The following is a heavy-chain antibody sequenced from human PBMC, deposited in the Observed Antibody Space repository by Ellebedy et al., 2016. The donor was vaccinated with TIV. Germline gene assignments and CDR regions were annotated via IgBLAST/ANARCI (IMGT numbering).Heavy chain of an antibody. CDR3: ARRASYGDYAVQVNPWFDP. CDR1: GFNCRSYW. Sequence: GESLKISCAASGFNCRSYWMAWVRQAPGKGLEWVAKIRQEGDEIYYVESVKGRFTISRGNAKNSLLLQMNSLRVEDTAVYYCARRASYGDYAVQVNPWFDPWGQGTLVTVSS. J-gene: IGHJ5*02. V-gene: IGHV3-7*01. CDR2: IRQEGDEI. D-gene: IGHD4-17*01.